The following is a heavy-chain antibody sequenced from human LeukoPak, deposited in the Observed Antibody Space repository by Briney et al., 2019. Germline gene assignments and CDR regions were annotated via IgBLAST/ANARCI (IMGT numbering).Heavy chain of an antibody. J-gene: IGHJ4*02. Sequence: GGSLRLSCAASGFTFSSYGMSWVRQAPGKGLEWVSAISGSGGSTYYADSVKGRFTISRDNSKNMLYLEVISLTADDTAVYYCAKDDAWLRFGEWSQGTLVTVSS. V-gene: IGHV3-23*01. CDR1: GFTFSSYG. D-gene: IGHD3-10*01. CDR2: ISGSGGST. CDR3: AKDDAWLRFGE.